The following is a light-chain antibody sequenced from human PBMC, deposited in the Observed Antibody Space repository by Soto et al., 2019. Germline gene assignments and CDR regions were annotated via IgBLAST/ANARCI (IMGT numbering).Light chain of an antibody. CDR3: SSYTSISTFV. J-gene: IGLJ1*01. CDR2: EVS. Sequence: QSVLAQPASVSGSPGQSITISCTGTSSDVGGYNYVSWYQQDPGTAPKLLIYEVSNRPSGVSSRFSGSKSGNTASLTISRLQAEDEADYYCSSYTSISTFVFGTGTKVTVL. CDR1: SSDVGGYNY. V-gene: IGLV2-14*01.